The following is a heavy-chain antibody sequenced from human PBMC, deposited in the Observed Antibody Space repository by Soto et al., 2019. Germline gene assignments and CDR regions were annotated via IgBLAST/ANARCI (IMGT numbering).Heavy chain of an antibody. Sequence: GSLRLSCAASGFALRSYGMSWVRQAPGKGLEWVSGISGSGGSTYYADSVKGRFTISRDNSKNTLYLQMNSLRGEDTAVYYCAKVPYSSTPHWFDPWGQGTLVTVSS. V-gene: IGHV3-23*01. CDR2: ISGSGGST. CDR1: GFALRSYG. D-gene: IGHD6-13*01. J-gene: IGHJ5*02. CDR3: AKVPYSSTPHWFDP.